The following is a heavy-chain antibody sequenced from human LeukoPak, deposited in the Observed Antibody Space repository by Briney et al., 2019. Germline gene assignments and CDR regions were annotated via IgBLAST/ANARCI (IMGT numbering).Heavy chain of an antibody. CDR1: GGSISSYY. CDR2: IYTSGST. Sequence: SETLSLTCTVSGGSISSYYWSWIRQPAGKGLEWIGRIYTSGSTNYNPSLKSRVTMSVDTSKNQFSLKLSSVTAADTAVYYCARVRVRSNWNYGSFDYWGQGTLVTVSS. V-gene: IGHV4-4*07. CDR3: ARVRVRSNWNYGSFDY. D-gene: IGHD1-7*01. J-gene: IGHJ4*02.